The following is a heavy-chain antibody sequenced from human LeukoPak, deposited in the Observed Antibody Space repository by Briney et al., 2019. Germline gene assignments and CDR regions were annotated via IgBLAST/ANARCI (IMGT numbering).Heavy chain of an antibody. J-gene: IGHJ4*02. V-gene: IGHV7-4-1*02. D-gene: IGHD5-24*01. CDR3: ARAFMVETRGFDY. Sequence: ASVKVSCKTSGYTFTSYAMNWVRQAPGQGLEWMGWINTNTGKPTYAQGLTGRFVFSLDTSVSTTYLQISSLKAEDTAVYYCARAFMVETRGFDYWGQGTLVTVSS. CDR1: GYTFTSYA. CDR2: INTNTGKP.